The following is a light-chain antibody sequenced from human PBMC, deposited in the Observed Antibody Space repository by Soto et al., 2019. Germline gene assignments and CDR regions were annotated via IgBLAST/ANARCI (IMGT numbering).Light chain of an antibody. CDR2: EVT. J-gene: IGLJ1*01. Sequence: ALTQPASVSGSPGQTITISCTGTSSDVGRYNTVSWYQHHPGKAPKLIIYEVTHRPAGISDRFSASKSGNTASLTISGLQAEDEADYYCNSLRVNHLYVFGSGTKVTVL. CDR1: SSDVGRYNT. CDR3: NSLRVNHLYV. V-gene: IGLV2-14*01.